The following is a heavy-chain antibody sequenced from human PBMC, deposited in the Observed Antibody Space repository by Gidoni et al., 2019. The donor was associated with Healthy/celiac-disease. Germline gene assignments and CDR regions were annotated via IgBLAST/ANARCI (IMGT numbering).Heavy chain of an antibody. V-gene: IGHV1-46*01. J-gene: IGHJ5*02. CDR1: GYTFPSYY. Sequence: QVQLVQSGAEVKKPGASVKVSCKASGYTFPSYYMHWVRQAPGQGLEWMGIINPSGGSTSYAQKFQGRVTMTRDTSTSTVYMELSSLRSEDTAVYYCARDFVPTFGDYNWFDPWGQGTLVTVSS. CDR3: ARDFVPTFGDYNWFDP. D-gene: IGHD4-17*01. CDR2: INPSGGST.